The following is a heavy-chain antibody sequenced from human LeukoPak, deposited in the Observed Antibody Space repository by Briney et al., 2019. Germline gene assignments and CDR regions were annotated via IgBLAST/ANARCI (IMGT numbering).Heavy chain of an antibody. V-gene: IGHV3-74*01. CDR2: VIRDGSFT. J-gene: IGHJ4*02. CDR1: GFTFRSYW. Sequence: GGSLRLSCAASGFTFRSYWMHWVRQAPGKGLEWVSRVIRDGSFTNYADSVKGRFTISRDNAKNTLYLQMSSLRAEDTAVYYCARDFDMGITPGDDFDFWGQGTLVTVSS. D-gene: IGHD3-9*01. CDR3: ARDFDMGITPGDDFDF.